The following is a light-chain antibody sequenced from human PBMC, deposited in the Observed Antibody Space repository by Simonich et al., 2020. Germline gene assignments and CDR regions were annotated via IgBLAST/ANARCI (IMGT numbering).Light chain of an antibody. CDR2: WAY. Sequence: DIVMTQSPDSLAVSLVERATINCQSSPSVLYSANNKNYLAWYQQKPGQPPKLLIYWAYTRESGVPDRFSGSGSGTDFTRTISSLQAEDVAVYYCQQYYSTPWTFGQGTKVEIK. CDR1: PSVLYSANNKNY. J-gene: IGKJ1*01. V-gene: IGKV4-1*01. CDR3: QQYYSTPWT.